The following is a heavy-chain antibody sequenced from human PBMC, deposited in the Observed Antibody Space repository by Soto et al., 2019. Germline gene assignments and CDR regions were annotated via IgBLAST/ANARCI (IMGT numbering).Heavy chain of an antibody. D-gene: IGHD3-22*01. CDR2: INSDGSST. Sequence: GGSLRLSCAASGFTFSSYWMHWVRQAPGKGLVWVSRINSDGSSTSYADSVKGRFTISRDNAKNTLYLQMNSLRAEDTAVYYCARDCPGGMIVVLMIGCGMDVWGQGTTVTGSS. J-gene: IGHJ6*02. CDR3: ARDCPGGMIVVLMIGCGMDV. CDR1: GFTFSSYW. V-gene: IGHV3-74*01.